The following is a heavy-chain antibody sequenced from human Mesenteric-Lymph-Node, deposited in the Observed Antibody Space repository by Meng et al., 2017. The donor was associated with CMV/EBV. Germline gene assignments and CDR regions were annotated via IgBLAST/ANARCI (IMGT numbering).Heavy chain of an antibody. D-gene: IGHD3-3*01. CDR3: AREYVTIFGGYYGMDV. J-gene: IGHJ6*02. CDR1: GGSISSYY. V-gene: IGHV4-59*01. CDR2: IYYSGST. Sequence: GSLRLSCTVSGGSISSYYWSWIRQPPGRGLEWIGYIYYSGSTNYNPSLKSRVTISVDTSKNQFSLKLSSVTAADTAVYFCAREYVTIFGGYYGMDVWGQGTTVTVSS.